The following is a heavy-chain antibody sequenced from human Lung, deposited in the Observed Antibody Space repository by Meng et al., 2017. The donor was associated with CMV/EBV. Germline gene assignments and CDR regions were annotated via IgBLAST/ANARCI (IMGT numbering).Heavy chain of an antibody. Sequence: GESXKISXAGSGFIFSDHYIDWVRQAPGKGLEWVGRAANKANSYTTEYAASVKGRFTFSRDDSENSLYLQMNSLRSEDTAVYYCTRGHSGIHIYAFDIWGQGXLVTVSS. CDR2: AANKANSYTT. CDR1: GFIFSDHY. J-gene: IGHJ3*02. D-gene: IGHD1-26*01. V-gene: IGHV3-72*01. CDR3: TRGHSGIHIYAFDI.